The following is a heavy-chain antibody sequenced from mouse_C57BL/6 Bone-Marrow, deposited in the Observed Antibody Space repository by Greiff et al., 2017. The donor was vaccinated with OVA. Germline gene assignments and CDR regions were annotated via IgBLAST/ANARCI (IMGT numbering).Heavy chain of an antibody. CDR2: IHPNSGST. Sequence: VQLQQSGAELVKPGASVKLSCKASGYTFTSYWMHWVKQRPGQGLEWIGMIHPNSGSTNYNEKFKSKATLTVDKSSSTAYMQLSSLTSEDSAVYYCARGRYYGTFDDWGQGTTLTVSS. V-gene: IGHV1-64*01. J-gene: IGHJ2*01. CDR1: GYTFTSYW. D-gene: IGHD1-1*01. CDR3: ARGRYYGTFDD.